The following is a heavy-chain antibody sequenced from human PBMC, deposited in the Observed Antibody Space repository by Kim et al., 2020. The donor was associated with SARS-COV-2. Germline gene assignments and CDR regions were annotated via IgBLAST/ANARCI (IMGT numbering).Heavy chain of an antibody. CDR3: ATWYCSSTSCYADAGGLDV. Sequence: GGSLRLSCAASGFTFSSYSMNWVRQAPGKGLEWVSYISSSSSTIYYADSVKGRFTISRDNAKNSLYLQMNSLRDEDTAVYYCATWYCSSTSCYADAGGLDVWGHGTTVTVSS. D-gene: IGHD2-2*01. V-gene: IGHV3-48*02. J-gene: IGHJ6*02. CDR1: GFTFSSYS. CDR2: ISSSSSTI.